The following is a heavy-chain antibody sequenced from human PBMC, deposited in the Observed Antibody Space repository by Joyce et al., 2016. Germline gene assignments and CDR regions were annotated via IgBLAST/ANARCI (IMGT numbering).Heavy chain of an antibody. CDR2: ISFDGRNK. Sequence: QGQLVESGGGVVQPGKSLRLSCAASGFSFDNYGMHWVRQAPGKGLEWVEVISFDGRNKDYEDSVKGRFTISRDNSQSTLYLQMNSLRAEDTAVYYCARGGSGYSGYSSFITQYNYYGMDVWGQGTTVTVSS. J-gene: IGHJ6*02. CDR3: ARGGSGYSGYSSFITQYNYYGMDV. V-gene: IGHV3-30*03. CDR1: GFSFDNYG. D-gene: IGHD5-12*01.